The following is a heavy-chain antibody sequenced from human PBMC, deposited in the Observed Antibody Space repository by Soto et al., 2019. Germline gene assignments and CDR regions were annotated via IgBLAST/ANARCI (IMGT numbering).Heavy chain of an antibody. CDR3: AVSKHDYGEYYFDY. J-gene: IGHJ4*02. Sequence: GGSLRLSCAASGFTVSSNYMSWVRQAPGKGLEWVSVIYSGGSTYYADSVKGRFTISRDNSKNTLYLQMNSLRAEDTAVYYCAVSKHDYGEYYFDYWGQGTLVTVSS. CDR1: GFTVSSNY. V-gene: IGHV3-53*01. CDR2: IYSGGST. D-gene: IGHD4-17*01.